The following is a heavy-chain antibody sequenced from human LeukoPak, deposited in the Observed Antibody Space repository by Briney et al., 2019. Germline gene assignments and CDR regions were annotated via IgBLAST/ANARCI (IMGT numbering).Heavy chain of an antibody. Sequence: PGGSLRLSCAASGFTFSSYAMSWVRQAPGKGPEWVTGISSGGDYTYYGDSVKGRFTISRDNSKNTLYLQMNSLRVEDTAVYYCANARYYNSDWYGLDYWGQRTQVTVSS. CDR1: GFTFSSYA. V-gene: IGHV3-23*01. CDR3: ANARYYNSDWYGLDY. J-gene: IGHJ4*02. D-gene: IGHD6-19*01. CDR2: ISSGGDYT.